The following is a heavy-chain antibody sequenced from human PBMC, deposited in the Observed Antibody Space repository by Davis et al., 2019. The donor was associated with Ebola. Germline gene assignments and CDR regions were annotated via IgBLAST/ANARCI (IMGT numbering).Heavy chain of an antibody. Sequence: PGRSLRLSFAASGFTFSSYGMHWVRQAPGKGLEWVAVISYDGSNKYYADSVKGRFTISRDNSKNTLYLQMNSLRAEDTAVYYCARDDYSNYGGAFDIWGQGTMVTVSS. D-gene: IGHD4-11*01. CDR1: GFTFSSYG. CDR2: ISYDGSNK. V-gene: IGHV3-30*03. J-gene: IGHJ3*02. CDR3: ARDDYSNYGGAFDI.